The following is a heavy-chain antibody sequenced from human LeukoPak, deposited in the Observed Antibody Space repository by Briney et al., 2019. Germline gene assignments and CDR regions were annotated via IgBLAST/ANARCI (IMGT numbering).Heavy chain of an antibody. Sequence: PGGSLRLSCLASGFSFCRYEMNWVRQTPGKGLEYVSGINSNGGSTHYANSVKGRFTISRDNSKNTLYLQMNSLRAEDTAVYYCARGPSGYHNTGGQGTLVTVSS. J-gene: IGHJ4*02. D-gene: IGHD5-12*01. CDR1: GFSFCRYE. CDR2: INSNGGST. CDR3: ARGPSGYHNT. V-gene: IGHV3-64*01.